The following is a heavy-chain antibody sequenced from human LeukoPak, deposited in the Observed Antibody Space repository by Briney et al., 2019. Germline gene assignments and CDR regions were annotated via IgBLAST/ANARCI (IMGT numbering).Heavy chain of an antibody. CDR3: ARVGTFDAFDI. CDR2: ISSSSSYI. CDR1: GFTFSSYS. D-gene: IGHD6-13*01. J-gene: IGHJ3*02. Sequence: GGSLRLSRAASGFTFSSYSMNWVRQAPGKGLEWVSSISSSSSYIYYADSVKGRFTVSRDNAKNSLYLQMNSLRAEDTAVYYCARVGTFDAFDIWGQGTMVTVSS. V-gene: IGHV3-21*01.